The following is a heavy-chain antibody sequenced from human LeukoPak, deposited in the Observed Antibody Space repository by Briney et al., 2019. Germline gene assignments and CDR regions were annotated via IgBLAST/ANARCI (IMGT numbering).Heavy chain of an antibody. V-gene: IGHV3-30*18. CDR2: ISYDGSNK. CDR1: GFTFSSYG. Sequence: GGSLRLSCAASGFTFSSYGMHWVRQAPGKGLEWVAVISYDGSNKYYADSVKGRFTISRDNSKNTLYLRMNSLRAEDTAVYYCANVYGSGSYYSTSDYWGQGTLVTVSS. J-gene: IGHJ4*02. CDR3: ANVYGSGSYYSTSDY. D-gene: IGHD3-10*01.